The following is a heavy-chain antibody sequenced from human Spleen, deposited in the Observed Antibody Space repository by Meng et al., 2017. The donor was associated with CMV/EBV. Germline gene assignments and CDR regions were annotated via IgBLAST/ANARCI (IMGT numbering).Heavy chain of an antibody. CDR3: ARGLSSNGYYLDPDFDY. V-gene: IGHV1-2*02. J-gene: IGHJ4*02. Sequence: AAVKVSCKISGYTFAGYYIHWLRQAPGQGLEWMAWLNPDSGATVSAQKFLGRVIMTRDTSISTAYMEVTSLRSDDTAVYYCARGLSSNGYYLDPDFDYWGQGTLVTVSS. D-gene: IGHD3-22*01. CDR1: GYTFAGYY. CDR2: LNPDSGAT.